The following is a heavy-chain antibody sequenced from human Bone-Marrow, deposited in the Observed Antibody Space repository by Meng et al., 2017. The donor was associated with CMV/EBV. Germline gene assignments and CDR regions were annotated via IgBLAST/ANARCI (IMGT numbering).Heavy chain of an antibody. CDR3: ARDLTGSSGAFDI. J-gene: IGHJ3*02. CDR2: ISSSSSYI. D-gene: IGHD1-20*01. Sequence: GGSLRLSCAASGFTFSSYSMNWVRQAPGKGLEWVSSISSSSSYIYYADSVKGRFTISRDNAKNSLYLQMNSLRAEDTAVCYCARDLTGSSGAFDIWGQGTMVTVSS. CDR1: GFTFSSYS. V-gene: IGHV3-21*01.